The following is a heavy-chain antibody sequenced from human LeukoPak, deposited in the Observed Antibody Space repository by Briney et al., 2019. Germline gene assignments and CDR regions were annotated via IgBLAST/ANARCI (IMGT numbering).Heavy chain of an antibody. D-gene: IGHD1-26*01. V-gene: IGHV3-33*01. CDR2: IYYDGNTQ. CDR1: GFTFSSNG. Sequence: PGGSLRLSCAASGFTFSSNGMHWVRQAPGKGLEWVAVIYYDGNTQYYADSVKGRFTISRDNFKNTLFLQMNSLRADDTAVYYCARWGAGRTSDYWGQGTLVTASS. CDR3: ARWGAGRTSDY. J-gene: IGHJ4*02.